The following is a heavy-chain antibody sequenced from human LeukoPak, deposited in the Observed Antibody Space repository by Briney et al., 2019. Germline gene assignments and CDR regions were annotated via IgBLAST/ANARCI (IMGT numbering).Heavy chain of an antibody. J-gene: IGHJ4*02. CDR2: IYHSGST. V-gene: IGHV4-30-2*01. CDR3: ARGDLTMVRGAADY. Sequence: SETLSLTCTVSGGSISSGGYYWSWIRQPPGKGLEWIGYIYHSGSTYYNPSLKSRVTISVDRSKNQFSLKLSSVTAADTAVYYCARGDLTMVRGAADYWGQGTLVTVSS. CDR1: GGSISSGGYY. D-gene: IGHD3-10*01.